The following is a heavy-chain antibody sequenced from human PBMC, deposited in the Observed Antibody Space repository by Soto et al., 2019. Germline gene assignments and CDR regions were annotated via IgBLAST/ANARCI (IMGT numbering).Heavy chain of an antibody. CDR1: GYSFTSYW. CDR2: IDPSDSYT. D-gene: IGHD4-4*01. Sequence: GESLKISCKGSGYSFTSYWISWVRQMPGKGLEWMGRIDPSDSYTNYSPSFQGHVTISADKSISTAYLQWSSLKASDTAMYYCARFTYLPTTYNDYSNWFDPWGQGTLVTVSS. CDR3: ARFTYLPTTYNDYSNWFDP. V-gene: IGHV5-10-1*01. J-gene: IGHJ5*02.